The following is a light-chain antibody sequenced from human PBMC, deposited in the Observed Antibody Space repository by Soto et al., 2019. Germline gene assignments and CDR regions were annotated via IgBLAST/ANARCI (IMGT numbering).Light chain of an antibody. CDR3: SSYAPSSDWGVV. CDR2: DVS. CDR1: SSDVGGYNY. Sequence: QSALTQPPSASGSPGQSVTISCTGTSSDVGGYNYVSWYQQHPGKAPKLMVYDVSTRPSGVPDRFSGSKSGNTASLTVSGLQADDEADYDCSSYAPSSDWGVVFGGGTKLTVL. V-gene: IGLV2-8*01. J-gene: IGLJ2*01.